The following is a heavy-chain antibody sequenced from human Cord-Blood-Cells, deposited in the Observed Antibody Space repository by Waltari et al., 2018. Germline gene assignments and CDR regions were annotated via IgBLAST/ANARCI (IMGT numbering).Heavy chain of an antibody. D-gene: IGHD2-21*02. Sequence: EVQLVESGGGLVQPGGSLRLSVAAFGFTFGSYELNWVRQVPGKGLEWVSYISSSGSTIYYADSVKGRFTISRDNAKNSLYLQMNSLRAEDTAVYYCARTGGNSGGYWGQGTLVTVSS. J-gene: IGHJ4*02. CDR3: ARTGGNSGGY. CDR2: ISSSGSTI. V-gene: IGHV3-48*03. CDR1: GFTFGSYE.